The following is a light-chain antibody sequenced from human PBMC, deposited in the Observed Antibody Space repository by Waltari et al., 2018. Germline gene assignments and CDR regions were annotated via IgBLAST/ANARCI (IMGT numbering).Light chain of an antibody. CDR1: SREVGNFNL. V-gene: IGLV2-23*02. CDR2: EVT. J-gene: IGLJ1*01. CDR3: CSYAGLGIYV. Sequence: QSGLTQPASVSGPPGKSITISRTGTSREVGNFNLVPWYQQYPGKAPNHMVYEVTMRTSGVSDRFSGSKSGNTASLTIYGLQSEDEADYYCCSYAGLGIYVFGTGTKVTVL.